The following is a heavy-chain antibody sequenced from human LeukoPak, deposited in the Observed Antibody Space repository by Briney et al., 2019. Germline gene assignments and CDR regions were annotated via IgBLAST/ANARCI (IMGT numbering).Heavy chain of an antibody. CDR3: SRESSSCHDY. V-gene: IGHV3-74*01. Sequence: GSLRLSCAASGFTFSSYWMHWVRQAPGKGLVWVARIYTDGRSTSYAGSVKGRFTISRDNAKNMLYLQMNSLRADDTAVYYCSRESSSCHDYWGQGTLVTVSS. J-gene: IGHJ4*02. CDR2: IYTDGRST. D-gene: IGHD6-13*01. CDR1: GFTFSSYW.